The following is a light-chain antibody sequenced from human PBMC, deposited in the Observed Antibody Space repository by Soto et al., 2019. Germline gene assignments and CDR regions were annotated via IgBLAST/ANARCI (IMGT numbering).Light chain of an antibody. V-gene: IGKV3-20*01. CDR1: ESISSSY. CDR3: QQYGSSLPVT. Sequence: ETVLTQSPGTLSLSPGERATLSCRASESISSSYLAWYQQKPGQAPRLLIYGASSGATGIPDRSSGSGSGTDFTLTISRLEPEDFAVYYCQQYGSSLPVTFGGGTKV. J-gene: IGKJ4*01. CDR2: GAS.